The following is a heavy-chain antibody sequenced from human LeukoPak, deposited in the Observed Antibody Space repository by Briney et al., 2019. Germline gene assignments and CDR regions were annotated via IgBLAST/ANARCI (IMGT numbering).Heavy chain of an antibody. Sequence: GASVKVSCKASGYTFTSYDINWVRQATRQGLEWMGWMNPNSGNTGYAQKFQGRVTMTRNTSISTAYMELSCLRSEDTAVYYCAREEDTAMVPGYWGQGTLVTVSS. D-gene: IGHD5-18*01. CDR2: MNPNSGNT. CDR3: AREEDTAMVPGY. CDR1: GYTFTSYD. V-gene: IGHV1-8*01. J-gene: IGHJ4*02.